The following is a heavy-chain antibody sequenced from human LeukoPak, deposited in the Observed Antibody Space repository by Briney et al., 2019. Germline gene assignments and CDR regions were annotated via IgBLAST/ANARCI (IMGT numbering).Heavy chain of an antibody. V-gene: IGHV1-46*01. CDR1: GYTFTSYY. Sequence: ASVKVSCKASGYTFTSYYMHWVRQAPGQGLEWMGIINPSGGSTSYAQKFQGRVTMTRNTSISTAYMELSSLRSEDTAVYYCARVRGYDSSGYYLFGYWGQGTLVTVSS. CDR3: ARVRGYDSSGYYLFGY. D-gene: IGHD3-22*01. J-gene: IGHJ4*02. CDR2: INPSGGST.